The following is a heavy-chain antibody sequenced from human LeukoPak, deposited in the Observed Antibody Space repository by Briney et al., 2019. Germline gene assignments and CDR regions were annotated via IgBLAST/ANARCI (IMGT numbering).Heavy chain of an antibody. CDR3: ARRNAMDV. J-gene: IGHJ6*02. CDR1: GCTFSNFW. Sequence: GGFLRLSCAASGCTFSNFWWTWVRKAPGKGLEWVANINRDGSERYYVDAVKGRFTISRDDAKSSLYLQMNSLRAEDTAVYYCARRNAMDVWGQGTTVIVFS. CDR2: INRDGSER. V-gene: IGHV3-7*03.